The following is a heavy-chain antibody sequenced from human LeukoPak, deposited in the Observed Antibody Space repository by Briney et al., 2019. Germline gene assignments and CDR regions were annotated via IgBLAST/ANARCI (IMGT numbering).Heavy chain of an antibody. Sequence: GGSLRLSCAASGFTFSSYGMHWFRQAPGRGLEWVAAFWANGITKSYADSVKGRFTISRDNSKSTLYLQMNNLGVEDTAVYFCARDLSYWSNWVVPRGQGSLVAVSS. CDR3: ARDLSYWSNWVVP. CDR2: FWANGITK. CDR1: GFTFSSYG. J-gene: IGHJ5*02. D-gene: IGHD1-26*01. V-gene: IGHV3-33*01.